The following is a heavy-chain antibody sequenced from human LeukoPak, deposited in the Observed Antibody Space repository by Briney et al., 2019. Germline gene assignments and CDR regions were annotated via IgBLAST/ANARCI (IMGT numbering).Heavy chain of an antibody. CDR3: VRGGCSSAGCGRGFDY. V-gene: IGHV3-74*01. Sequence: SGGSLRLSCAASGFTFGNYWMHWVRQAPGKGLVWVSRIHSNGRKTTYADSLKGQFTISRDNAKNTLYLQINSLRADDTAVYFCVRGGCSSAGCGRGFDYWGQGTQVIVSS. D-gene: IGHD2-2*01. J-gene: IGHJ4*02. CDR2: IHSNGRKT. CDR1: GFTFGNYW.